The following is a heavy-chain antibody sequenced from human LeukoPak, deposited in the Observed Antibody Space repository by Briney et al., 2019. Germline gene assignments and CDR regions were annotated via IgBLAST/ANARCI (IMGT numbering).Heavy chain of an antibody. D-gene: IGHD2-2*01. CDR3: ARESRGYCSSTSCRTPDY. Sequence: GGSLRLSCAASGFTFDDYGMSWVRQAPGKGLEWVSGINWNGGSISYADSVKDRSTISRDNAKNSLYLQMDSLRAEDTALYYCARESRGYCSSTSCRTPDYWGQGTLVTVSS. V-gene: IGHV3-20*04. CDR1: GFTFDDYG. CDR2: INWNGGSI. J-gene: IGHJ4*02.